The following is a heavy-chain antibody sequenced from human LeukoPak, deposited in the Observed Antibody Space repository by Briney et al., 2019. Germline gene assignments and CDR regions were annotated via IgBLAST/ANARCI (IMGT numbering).Heavy chain of an antibody. CDR2: IYNSGST. CDR3: ARDLPNYYYGSGSPTRSFDY. V-gene: IGHV4-39*07. Sequence: PSETLSLTCTASGGSISSSSYYWGWIRQPPGKGREGIGRIYNSGSTAYNPSLKSRVTISVDTSKNQFSLKLSSVTAADTAVYYCARDLPNYYYGSGSPTRSFDYWGQGTLVTVSS. J-gene: IGHJ4*02. CDR1: GGSISSSSYY. D-gene: IGHD3-10*01.